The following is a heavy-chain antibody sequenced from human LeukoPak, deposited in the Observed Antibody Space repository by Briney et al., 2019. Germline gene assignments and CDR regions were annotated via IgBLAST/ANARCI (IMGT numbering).Heavy chain of an antibody. D-gene: IGHD4-17*01. CDR3: ARGDDYGVFDY. J-gene: IGHJ4*02. CDR2: ISSSGSTI. Sequence: GRSLRLSCAASGFTFSSYAMHWVRQAPGKGLEWVSYISSSGSTIYYADSVKGRFTISRDNAKNSLYLQMNSLRAEDTAVYYCARGDDYGVFDYWGQGTLVTVSS. V-gene: IGHV3-48*03. CDR1: GFTFSSYA.